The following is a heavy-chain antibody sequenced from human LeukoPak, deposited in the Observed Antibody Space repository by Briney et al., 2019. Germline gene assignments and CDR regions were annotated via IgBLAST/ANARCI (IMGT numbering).Heavy chain of an antibody. CDR1: GGSISSGGYS. D-gene: IGHD1-1*01. CDR2: IYHSGST. J-gene: IGHJ6*02. CDR3: ARRLTSLENYGMDV. Sequence: SQTLSLTCAVSGGSISSGGYSWSWIRQPPGKGLEWIGYIYHSGSTYYNPSLKSRVTISVDRSKNQFSLKLSSVTAADTAVYYCARRLTSLENYGMDVWGQGTTVTVSS. V-gene: IGHV4-30-2*01.